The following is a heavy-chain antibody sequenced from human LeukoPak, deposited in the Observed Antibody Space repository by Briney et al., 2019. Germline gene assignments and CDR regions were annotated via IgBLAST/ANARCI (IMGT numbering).Heavy chain of an antibody. J-gene: IGHJ4*02. CDR1: GYTISDYY. Sequence: ASVKVSCKASGYTISDYYMHWVRQAPGQGLERMGRINPKSDVTCYAQKFQGRVTMTRDTSISTAYMELSSLGSDDTAVYYCVPSGDLPYFDYWGQGTLVIVSS. CDR3: VPSGDLPYFDY. V-gene: IGHV1-2*06. CDR2: INPKSDVT. D-gene: IGHD7-27*01.